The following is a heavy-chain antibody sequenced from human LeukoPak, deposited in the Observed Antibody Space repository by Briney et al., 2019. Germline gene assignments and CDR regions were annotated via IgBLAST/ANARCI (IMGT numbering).Heavy chain of an antibody. V-gene: IGHV3-23*01. CDR3: AKFPGDLLDYFDY. D-gene: IGHD3-10*01. Sequence: GGSLRLSCAASGFTFSSYAMSWVRQAPGKGLEWVSAISGSGGSTYYADSVKGRFTISRGNSKNTLYLQMNSLRAEDTAVYYCAKFPGDLLDYFDYWGQGTLVTVSS. J-gene: IGHJ4*02. CDR2: ISGSGGST. CDR1: GFTFSSYA.